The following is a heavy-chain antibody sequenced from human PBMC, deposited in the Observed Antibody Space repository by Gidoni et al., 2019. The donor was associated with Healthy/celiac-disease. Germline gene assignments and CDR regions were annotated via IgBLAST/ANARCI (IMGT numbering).Heavy chain of an antibody. V-gene: IGHV4-39*07. CDR3: ARGVDGMLPGVDY. Sequence: QLQLQESGPGLVKPSETLSLTCTVSGGSISSSSYYWGWIRQPPGKGLEWIGSIYYSGSTYYNPSLKSRVTISVDTSKNQFSLKLSSVTAADTAVYYCARGVDGMLPGVDYWGQGTLVTVSS. J-gene: IGHJ4*02. D-gene: IGHD2-15*01. CDR1: GGSISSSSYY. CDR2: IYYSGST.